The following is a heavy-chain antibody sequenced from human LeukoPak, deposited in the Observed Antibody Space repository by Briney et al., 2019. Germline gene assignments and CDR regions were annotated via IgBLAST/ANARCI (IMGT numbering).Heavy chain of an antibody. D-gene: IGHD6-6*01. V-gene: IGHV4-39*01. Sequence: SETLSLICNVSGGSFSGTTYYGAWTRQPPGKGLEWIGSIHYTGSTYYNPSLSSRVAIFGDTSTNQFSLRLNSVTAADTAVYYCAKHESGSSVWFDPWGQGTLVTVSS. CDR1: GGSFSGTTYY. CDR3: AKHESGSSVWFDP. CDR2: IHYTGST. J-gene: IGHJ5*02.